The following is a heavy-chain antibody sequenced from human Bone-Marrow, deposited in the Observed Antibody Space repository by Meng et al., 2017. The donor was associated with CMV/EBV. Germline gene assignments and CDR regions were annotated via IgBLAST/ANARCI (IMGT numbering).Heavy chain of an antibody. CDR2: IYYSGST. Sequence: SETLSLTCTVSGGSISSSSYYWGWIRQPPGKGLEWIGSIYYSGSTYYNPSLKSQVTISVDTSKNQFSLKLSSVTAADMAVYYCARRHVIASYYDFWSGYYKTANWFDPWGQGTLVTVSS. V-gene: IGHV4-39*01. CDR1: GGSISSSSYY. D-gene: IGHD3-3*01. CDR3: ARRHVIASYYDFWSGYYKTANWFDP. J-gene: IGHJ5*02.